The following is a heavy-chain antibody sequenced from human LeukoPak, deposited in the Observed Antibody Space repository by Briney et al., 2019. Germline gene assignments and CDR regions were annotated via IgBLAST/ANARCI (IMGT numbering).Heavy chain of an antibody. J-gene: IGHJ4*02. CDR1: GFTFSRYE. CDR3: AKRRSGYYHFDY. CDR2: VSSSCRNI. Sequence: GGSLRLSCVASGFTFSRYEMNWVRQAPGKGLEWVSYVSSSCRNIFYADSVKGRFTISRYNAKNSLYLLMNSLRAEDTAVYYCAKRRSGYYHFDYWGQGTLVTVSS. D-gene: IGHD3-3*01. V-gene: IGHV3-48*03.